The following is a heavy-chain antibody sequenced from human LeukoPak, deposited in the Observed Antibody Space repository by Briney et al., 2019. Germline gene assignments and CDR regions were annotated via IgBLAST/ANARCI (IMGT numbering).Heavy chain of an antibody. J-gene: IGHJ3*02. CDR3: ARDHTVGYSSGWYPRGAFDI. Sequence: SVKVSCKASGGTFSSYAISWVRQAPGQGVEWMGKIIPILGIANYAQKFQGRVTITADKSTSTAYMELSSLRSEDTAVYYCARDHTVGYSSGWYPRGAFDIWGQGTMVTVSS. D-gene: IGHD6-19*01. V-gene: IGHV1-69*04. CDR1: GGTFSSYA. CDR2: IIPILGIA.